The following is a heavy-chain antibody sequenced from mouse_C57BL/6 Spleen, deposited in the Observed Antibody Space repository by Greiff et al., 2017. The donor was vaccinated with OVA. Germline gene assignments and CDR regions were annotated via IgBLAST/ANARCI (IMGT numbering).Heavy chain of an antibody. CDR3: ARGGYYYAMDY. Sequence: DVKLVESGGGLVKPGGSLKLSCSASGFTFSDYGMHWVRQAPEKGLEWVAYISSGSSTIYYADTGKGRFTISRDNAKNTLFLQMTSLRSEDTAMYYCARGGYYYAMDYWGQGTSVTVSS. CDR2: ISSGSSTI. CDR1: GFTFSDYG. J-gene: IGHJ4*01. V-gene: IGHV5-17*01. D-gene: IGHD3-1*01.